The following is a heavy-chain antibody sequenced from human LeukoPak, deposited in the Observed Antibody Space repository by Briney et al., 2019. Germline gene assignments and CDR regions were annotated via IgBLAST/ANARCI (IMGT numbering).Heavy chain of an antibody. V-gene: IGHV4-59*08. J-gene: IGHJ4*02. CDR1: GGSISTYY. Sequence: SETLSLTCTVAGGSISTYYWSLIRHPAGKGLEWIGYIHYSGTTNYNPSLKNRVTISLDTSKNQFSLNLSSVTAADTAVYYCARMGGYSGYATHWGQGTLVTVSS. D-gene: IGHD5-12*01. CDR2: IHYSGTT. CDR3: ARMGGYSGYATH.